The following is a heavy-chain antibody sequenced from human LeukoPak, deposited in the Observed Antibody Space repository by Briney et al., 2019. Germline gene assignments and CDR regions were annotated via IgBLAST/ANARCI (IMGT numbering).Heavy chain of an antibody. V-gene: IGHV4-30-4*08. CDR2: IYYSGST. CDR1: GGSISSGDYY. CDR3: ARDGRYCQLPLDDYYYYYMDV. Sequence: SQTLSLTCTVSGGSISSGDYYWSWIRQPPGKGLEWIGYIYYSGSTYYNPSLKSRVTISVDTSKNQFSLKLSSVTAADTAVYYCARDGRYCQLPLDDYYYYYMDVWGKGTTVTVSS. J-gene: IGHJ6*03. D-gene: IGHD2-2*01.